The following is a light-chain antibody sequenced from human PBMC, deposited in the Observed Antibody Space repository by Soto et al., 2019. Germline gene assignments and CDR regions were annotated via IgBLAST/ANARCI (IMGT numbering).Light chain of an antibody. CDR3: QSYDSSLSVV. CDR2: GNN. CDR1: SSNIGAGYD. J-gene: IGLJ3*02. Sequence: QLVLTQPPSVSGAPGQRVTISCTGSSSNIGAGYDVHWYQQLPVTAPKLLIYGNNNRPSGVPDRFSGSKSGTSASLAITGLQAEDEADYYCQSYDSSLSVVFGGGTKPTVL. V-gene: IGLV1-40*01.